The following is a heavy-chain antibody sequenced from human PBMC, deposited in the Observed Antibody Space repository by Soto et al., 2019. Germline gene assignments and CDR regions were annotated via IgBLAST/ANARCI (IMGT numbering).Heavy chain of an antibody. D-gene: IGHD5-12*01. J-gene: IGHJ4*02. V-gene: IGHV1-3*01. CDR2: INAANGAT. CDR3: ARVSFETSGFADY. Sequence: QVQFVQSGAEVKKPGASVKVSCKASGYTFTAYTINWVRQAPGQSLEWMGWINAANGATKYSEKFQGRVTITRDTSARTAYMDLSSLSSKDTAVYFCARVSFETSGFADYWGQGTLVTVSS. CDR1: GYTFTAYT.